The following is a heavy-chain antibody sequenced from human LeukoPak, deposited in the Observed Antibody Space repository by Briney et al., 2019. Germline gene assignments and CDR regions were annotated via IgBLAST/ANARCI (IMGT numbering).Heavy chain of an antibody. Sequence: SETLSLTCTVSGGSISSRSYYWSWIRQPAGKGLEWIGSIYYSGSTYYNPSLKSRVTISVDTSKNQFSLKLSSVTAADTAVYYCARDRRDYSGDAFDIWGQGTMVTVSS. CDR1: GGSISSRSYY. D-gene: IGHD2-15*01. J-gene: IGHJ3*02. CDR2: IYYSGST. V-gene: IGHV4-39*07. CDR3: ARDRRDYSGDAFDI.